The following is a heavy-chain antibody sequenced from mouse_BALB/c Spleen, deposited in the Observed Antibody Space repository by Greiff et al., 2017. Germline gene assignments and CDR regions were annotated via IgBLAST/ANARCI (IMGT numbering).Heavy chain of an antibody. Sequence: VQLQQSGPGLVKPSQTVSLTCTVTGISITTGNYRWSWIRQFPGNKLEWIGYIYYSGTITYNPSLTSRTTITRDTSKNQFFLEMNSLTAEDTATCYCARSYGKSAMDYWGQGTSVTVSS. CDR1: GISITTGNYR. CDR3: ARSYGKSAMDY. J-gene: IGHJ4*01. D-gene: IGHD2-1*01. V-gene: IGHV3-5*02. CDR2: IYYSGTI.